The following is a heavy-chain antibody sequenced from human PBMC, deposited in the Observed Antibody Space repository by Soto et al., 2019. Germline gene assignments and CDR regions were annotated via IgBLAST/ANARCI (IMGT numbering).Heavy chain of an antibody. CDR3: ARVSGYCTNGVCYRWFDP. Sequence: QVQLVQSGAEVKKPGASVKVSCKASGYTFTSYGISWVRQAPGQGLEWMGWISAYNGNTNYAQKLQGRVTMTTDTSTSTDYMELRSLRSDDTAVYYCARVSGYCTNGVCYRWFDPWGQGTLVTVSS. D-gene: IGHD2-8*01. V-gene: IGHV1-18*01. CDR2: ISAYNGNT. J-gene: IGHJ5*02. CDR1: GYTFTSYG.